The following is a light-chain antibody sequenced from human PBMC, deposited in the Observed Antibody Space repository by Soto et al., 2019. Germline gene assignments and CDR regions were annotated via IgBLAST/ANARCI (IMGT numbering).Light chain of an antibody. CDR2: GAS. J-gene: IGKJ1*01. V-gene: IGKV3-20*01. CDR1: QTVSNSS. CDR3: ELYGRSPWT. Sequence: EMVLTQSPGTLSLSPGERATLSRRASQTVSNSSMAWYQQKPGQSPSLLIHGASSRATGIPDRFSGSGSGKDFTLTISRLEPEDFAVYCCELYGRSPWTFGQGTKVEIK.